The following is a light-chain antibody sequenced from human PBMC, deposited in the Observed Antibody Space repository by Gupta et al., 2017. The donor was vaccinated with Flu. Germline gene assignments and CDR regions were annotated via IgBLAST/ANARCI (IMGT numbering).Light chain of an antibody. CDR2: EVT. V-gene: IGLV2-14*01. J-gene: IGLJ2*01. CDR1: SSDVGGYNS. Sequence: QSALTQPASVSGSPGPAITIPCTGTSSDVGGYNSVSWYQQHPGKAPKLMIYEVTNRPSGVSNRFSGSKSGNTASLTISGLQAEDEADYYCSSYTNNRRGVFGGGTKLTVL. CDR3: SSYTNNRRGV.